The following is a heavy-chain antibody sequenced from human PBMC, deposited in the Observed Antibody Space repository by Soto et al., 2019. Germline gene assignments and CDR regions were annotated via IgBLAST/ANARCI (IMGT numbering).Heavy chain of an antibody. CDR1: GGSVSSGSFD. V-gene: IGHV4-61*01. D-gene: IGHD6-6*01. J-gene: IGHJ4*02. CDR2: IYDNRTF. Sequence: SETLSLTCTVSGGSVSSGSFDWSWIRQPPGKGLEWIGFIYDNRTFNYNASLKSRVTISVDTSKHQFSLKLSSVTAADTAVYYCARVTLGYSSSHYFDFWGQGALVTVSS. CDR3: ARVTLGYSSSHYFDF.